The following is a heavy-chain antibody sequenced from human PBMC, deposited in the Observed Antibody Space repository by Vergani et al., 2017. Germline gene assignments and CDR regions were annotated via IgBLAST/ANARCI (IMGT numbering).Heavy chain of an antibody. D-gene: IGHD3-10*01. CDR2: IYYSGST. V-gene: IGHV4-39*01. Sequence: QVQLQESGPGLVKPSQTLSLTCTVSNDSVSNTFYYWGWIRQTPGKGLEWIGSIYYSGSTYYNPSLKSRVTISVDTSKNQFSLKLSSVTAADTAVYYCARHGNYYGSGSLNWFDPWGQGTLVTVSS. J-gene: IGHJ5*02. CDR3: ARHGNYYGSGSLNWFDP. CDR1: NDSVSNTFYY.